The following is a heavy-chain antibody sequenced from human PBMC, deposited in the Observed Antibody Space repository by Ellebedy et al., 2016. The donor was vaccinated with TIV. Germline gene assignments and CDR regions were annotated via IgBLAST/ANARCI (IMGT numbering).Heavy chain of an antibody. CDR1: GFTFSNNS. Sequence: GESLKISCAASGFTFSNNSMNWVRQAPGKGLEWVSVIFSAADGGETHYADSVKGRFTISRDSSKNTLYLQMNSLRAEDTAVYYCTRDAAGNGGKLDYWGQGALATVSS. CDR2: IFSAADGGET. J-gene: IGHJ4*02. CDR3: TRDAAGNGGKLDY. D-gene: IGHD4-23*01. V-gene: IGHV3-53*01.